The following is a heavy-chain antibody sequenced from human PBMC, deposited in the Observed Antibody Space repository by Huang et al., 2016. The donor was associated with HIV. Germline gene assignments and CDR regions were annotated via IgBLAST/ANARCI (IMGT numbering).Heavy chain of an antibody. CDR3: ANSGFDY. CDR1: GFTFDDYA. CDR2: ISWNSGSI. D-gene: IGHD2-15*01. V-gene: IGHV3-9*01. J-gene: IGHJ4*02. Sequence: EVQLVESGGGLVQPGRSLRLSCAASGFTFDDYAMHWVRQATGNGRDWVSSISWNSGSIGYADSVKGRFTISRDNAKNSLYLQMNSLRAEDTALYYCANSGFDYWGQGTLVTVSS.